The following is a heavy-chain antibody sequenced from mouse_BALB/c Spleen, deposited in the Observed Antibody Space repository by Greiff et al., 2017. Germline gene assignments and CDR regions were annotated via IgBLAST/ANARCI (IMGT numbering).Heavy chain of an antibody. CDR1: GDSITSGY. Sequence: EVKLMESGPSLVKPSQTLSLTCSVTGDSITSGYWNWIRKFPGNKLEYMGYISYSGSTYYNPSLKSRISITRDTSKNQYYLQLNSVTTEDTATYYCARYVIYYGYAYFDVWGAGTTVTVSS. D-gene: IGHD2-2*01. J-gene: IGHJ1*01. CDR2: ISYSGST. CDR3: ARYVIYYGYAYFDV. V-gene: IGHV3-8*02.